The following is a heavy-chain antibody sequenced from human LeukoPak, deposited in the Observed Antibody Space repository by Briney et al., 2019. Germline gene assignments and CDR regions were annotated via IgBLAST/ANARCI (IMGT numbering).Heavy chain of an antibody. Sequence: GGSLRLSCAASGFSFSDSAMHWVRQASGKGLEWVGRIRSKANSYATVYDVSVKGRFTISRDNAKNSQYLQMNSLRAEDTAVYYCAREEGTTDLLYWGQGTLVTVSS. CDR3: AREEGTTDLLY. CDR2: IRSKANSYAT. V-gene: IGHV3-73*01. D-gene: IGHD2/OR15-2a*01. J-gene: IGHJ4*02. CDR1: GFSFSDSA.